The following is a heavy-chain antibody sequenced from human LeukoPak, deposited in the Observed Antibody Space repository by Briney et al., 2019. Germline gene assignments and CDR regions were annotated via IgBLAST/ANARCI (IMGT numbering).Heavy chain of an antibody. V-gene: IGHV1-24*01. CDR1: GYTLTELS. CDR3: ATGYCSGGSCYSNYYYYGMDV. J-gene: IGHJ6*02. D-gene: IGHD2-15*01. CDR2: FDPEDGET. Sequence: GASVKVSCKVSGYTLTELSMHWVRQAPGKGLEWMGGFDPEDGETIYAQKFQGRVTITEDTSTDTAYMELSSLRSEDTAVYYCATGYCSGGSCYSNYYYYGMDVWGQGTTVTVSS.